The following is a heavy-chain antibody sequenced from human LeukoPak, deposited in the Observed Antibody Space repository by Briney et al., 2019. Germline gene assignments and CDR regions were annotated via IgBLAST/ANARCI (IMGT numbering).Heavy chain of an antibody. V-gene: IGHV3-48*01. Sequence: GGSLRLSCAASGFTFNIYSINWVRQAPGKGLEWVSYISGSYRTIYYADSVKGRFTVSRDNAKNSLYLQMSSLRAEDTAFYYCARDLGGGDAFDIWGQGTMVTVSS. CDR1: GFTFNIYS. J-gene: IGHJ3*02. CDR2: ISGSYRTI. CDR3: ARDLGGGDAFDI. D-gene: IGHD3-16*01.